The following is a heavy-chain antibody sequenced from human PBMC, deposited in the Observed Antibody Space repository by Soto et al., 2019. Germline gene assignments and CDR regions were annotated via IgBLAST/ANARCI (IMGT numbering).Heavy chain of an antibody. CDR1: GFTVSNYH. CDR2: ISGSGGST. V-gene: IGHV3-23*01. D-gene: IGHD6-13*01. Sequence: GGSLRLSCAASGFTVSNYHMTWVRQAPGKGLEWVSTISGSGGSTYYADSVKGRFTISRDNSKNTLYLQMNSLRAEDTAVYYCAKDQGSSWYEIDYWGQGTLVTVSS. J-gene: IGHJ4*02. CDR3: AKDQGSSWYEIDY.